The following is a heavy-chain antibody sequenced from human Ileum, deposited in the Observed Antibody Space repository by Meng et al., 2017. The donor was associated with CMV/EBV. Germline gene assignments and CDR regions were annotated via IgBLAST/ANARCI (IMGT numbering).Heavy chain of an antibody. D-gene: IGHD1-1*01. CDR2: IKEDGSEK. CDR3: VRAGIGQTPPLGH. CDR1: GFTFRSDW. Sequence: VERVESGGGLVQPGGSLRLSCVASGFTFRSDWMSWVRQAPGKGLEWVANIKEDGSEKYYGDSVKGRFTISRDNAQKSLYLQMNSLRVDDTAVYYCVRAGIGQTPPLGHWGQGTLVTVSS. V-gene: IGHV3-7*04. J-gene: IGHJ4*02.